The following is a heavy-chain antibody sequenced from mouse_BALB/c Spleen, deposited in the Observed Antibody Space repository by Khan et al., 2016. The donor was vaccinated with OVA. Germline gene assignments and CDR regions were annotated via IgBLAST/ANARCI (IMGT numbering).Heavy chain of an antibody. CDR2: ISNSGST. J-gene: IGHJ2*01. Sequence: EVQLQESGPGLVKPSQSLSLTCTVTGYSITSGYGWNWIRQFPGNKLEWMGYISNSGSTNYNPSLKSRISITRDTSKNQFFLQLNSVNTENTATYYCARTARIKYWGQGTTLTVAS. CDR1: GYSITSGYG. CDR3: ARTARIKY. V-gene: IGHV3-2*02. D-gene: IGHD1-2*01.